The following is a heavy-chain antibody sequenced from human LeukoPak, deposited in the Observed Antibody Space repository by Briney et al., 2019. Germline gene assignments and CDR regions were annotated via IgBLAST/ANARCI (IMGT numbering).Heavy chain of an antibody. CDR2: ISAYNGNT. CDR1: GYTFTSYG. V-gene: IGHV1-18*01. J-gene: IGHJ6*03. CDR3: ARDCYDFRSGYQSCYYYYYYMGV. D-gene: IGHD3-3*01. Sequence: ASVKVSCKASGYTFTSYGISWVRQAPGQGLEWMGWISAYNGNTNYAQKLQGRVTMTTDTSTSTAYMELRSLRSDDTAVYYCARDCYDFRSGYQSCYYYYYYMGVWGKGTTVTVSS.